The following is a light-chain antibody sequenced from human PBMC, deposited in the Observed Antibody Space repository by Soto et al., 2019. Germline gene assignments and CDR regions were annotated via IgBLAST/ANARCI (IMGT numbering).Light chain of an antibody. CDR3: QHYNDCPLT. J-gene: IGKJ4*01. CDR1: QSVSSN. Sequence: EIVMTQSPATLSVSPGERATLSCRASQSVSSNLAWYQQKPGQAPRLLIYGASTRATGIPVRFSGSGSGTDFTLTIGSLQSEDFAVYYCQHYNDCPLTFGGGTKVEIK. CDR2: GAS. V-gene: IGKV3-15*01.